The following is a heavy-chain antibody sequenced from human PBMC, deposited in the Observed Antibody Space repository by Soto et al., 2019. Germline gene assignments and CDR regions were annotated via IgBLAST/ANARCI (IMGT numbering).Heavy chain of an antibody. CDR2: ISAYNGNT. D-gene: IGHD3-3*01. V-gene: IGHV1-18*01. CDR3: ARDVHNAYDFWSGYYTIDAFDI. J-gene: IGHJ3*02. CDR1: GYTFTSYG. Sequence: ASVQVSCKASGYTFTSYGISWVRQAPGQGLEWMGWISAYNGNTNYAQKLQGRVNMTTDTSKSTAYMELRSLRSDDTAVYYCARDVHNAYDFWSGYYTIDAFDIWGQGTMVTVSS.